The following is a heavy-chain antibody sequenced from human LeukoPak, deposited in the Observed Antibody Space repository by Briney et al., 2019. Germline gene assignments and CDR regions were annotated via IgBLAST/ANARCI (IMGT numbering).Heavy chain of an antibody. V-gene: IGHV1-2*02. CDR2: INPNSGGT. CDR1: GYTFTGYY. CDR3: ARDGCFGYCSGGSCYCQPYYFDY. D-gene: IGHD2-15*01. J-gene: IGHJ4*02. Sequence: GASVKVSCKASGYTFTGYYMHWVRQAPGQGLEWMGWINPNSGGTNYAQKFQGRVTMTRDTSISTAYMELSRLRSDDTAVYYCARDGCFGYCSGGSCYCQPYYFDYWGQGTLVTVSS.